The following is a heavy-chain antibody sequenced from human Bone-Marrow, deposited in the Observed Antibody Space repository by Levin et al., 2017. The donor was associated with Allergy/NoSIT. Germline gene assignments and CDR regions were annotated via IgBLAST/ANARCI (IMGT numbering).Heavy chain of an antibody. V-gene: IGHV1-2*02. CDR3: ARDRSHQTDYYGSGSYYKYNWFDP. D-gene: IGHD3-10*01. CDR2: INPNSGGT. Sequence: AASVKVSCKASGYTFTGYYMHWVRQAPGQGLEWMGWINPNSGGTNYAQKFQGRVTMTRDTSISTAYMELSRLRSDDTAVYYCARDRSHQTDYYGSGSYYKYNWFDPWGQGTLVTVSS. J-gene: IGHJ5*02. CDR1: GYTFTGYY.